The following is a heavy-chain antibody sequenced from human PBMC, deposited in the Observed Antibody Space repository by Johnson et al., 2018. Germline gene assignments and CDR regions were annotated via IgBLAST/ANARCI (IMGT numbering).Heavy chain of an antibody. D-gene: IGHD5-18*01. CDR2: ISYAGSNK. J-gene: IGHJ6*02. Sequence: QVQLVQSGGGVVQPGRSLRLSCAASGFTFSSYGMHWVRQAPGKGLEWVAVISYAGSNKYYADSVKGRLTISRANSKNTLYLQMNSLRAEDTAVSYCAKGGDTAMVPNDYYGMDVWGQGTTVTVSS. CDR1: GFTFSSYG. V-gene: IGHV3-30*18. CDR3: AKGGDTAMVPNDYYGMDV.